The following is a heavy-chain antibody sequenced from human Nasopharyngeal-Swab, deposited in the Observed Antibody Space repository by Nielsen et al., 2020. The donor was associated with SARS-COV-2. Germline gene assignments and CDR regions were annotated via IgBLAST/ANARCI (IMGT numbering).Heavy chain of an antibody. CDR3: AREGSWDTAFDY. D-gene: IGHD5-18*01. Sequence: GESLKISCAASGFTVSSNYMSWVRQAPGKGLEWVSVLYSGGLTNCADSVKGRFTISRDNSKNTLYLQMNSLRAEDTAVYYCAREGSWDTAFDYWGQGTLVTVSS. V-gene: IGHV3-53*01. J-gene: IGHJ4*02. CDR2: LYSGGLT. CDR1: GFTVSSNY.